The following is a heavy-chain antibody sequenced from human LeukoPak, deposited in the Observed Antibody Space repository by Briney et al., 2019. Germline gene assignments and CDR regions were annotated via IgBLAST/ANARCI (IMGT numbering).Heavy chain of an antibody. V-gene: IGHV3-21*06. D-gene: IGHD3-22*01. Sequence: GGSLRLSCAASGFTFTDYSINWVRQAPGRGLEWVSSIGSSGTQITYADSVRGRFTISRDNAKNSVSLQMNSLRAEDTAVYYCARDLGDGSGYSSFWGQGTLVSVSS. CDR2: IGSSGTQI. CDR1: GFTFTDYS. CDR3: ARDLGDGSGYSSF. J-gene: IGHJ4*02.